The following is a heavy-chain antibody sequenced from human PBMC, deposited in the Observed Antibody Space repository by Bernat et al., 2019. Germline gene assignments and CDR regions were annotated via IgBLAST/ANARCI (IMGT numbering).Heavy chain of an antibody. V-gene: IGHV4-59*08. CDR1: GGSISSYY. CDR2: MYYSGST. J-gene: IGHJ5*02. D-gene: IGHD2-2*02. Sequence: QVQLQESGPGLVKPSETLSLTCTVSGGSISSYYWSWIRQPPGKGLEWIGYMYYSGSTNYNASLKSRVTISVDTSKNQFSLKLTSVTAADTAVYYCARHLGYCSSTSCYSWFDPWGQGTLVTVSS. CDR3: ARHLGYCSSTSCYSWFDP.